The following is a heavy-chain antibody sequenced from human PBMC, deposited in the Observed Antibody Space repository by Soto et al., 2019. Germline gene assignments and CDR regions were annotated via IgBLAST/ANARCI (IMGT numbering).Heavy chain of an antibody. CDR2: LDPSDSYT. Sequence: PGESLKISCKGSGYSFTSYWISWVRQMPGKGLEWMGRLDPSDSYTNYSPSFQGHVTISADKSISTAYLQWSSLKASDTAMYYCARRSSSWFDYYYYYGMDVWGQGTTVTVSS. D-gene: IGHD6-13*01. V-gene: IGHV5-10-1*01. J-gene: IGHJ6*02. CDR1: GYSFTSYW. CDR3: ARRSSSWFDYYYYYGMDV.